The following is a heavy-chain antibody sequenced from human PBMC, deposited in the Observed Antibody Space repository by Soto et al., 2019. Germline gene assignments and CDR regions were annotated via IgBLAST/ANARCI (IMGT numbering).Heavy chain of an antibody. CDR1: GYTFTGYY. J-gene: IGHJ5*02. CDR2: INPNSGGT. Sequence: SVKVSCKASGYTFTGYYMHWVRQAPGQGLEWMGWINPNSGGTNYAQKFQGRVTMTRDTSISTAYMELSRLRSDDTAVYYCARGSVRATADWFDPWGQGTLVTVSS. CDR3: ARGSVRATADWFDP. V-gene: IGHV1-2*02. D-gene: IGHD6-13*01.